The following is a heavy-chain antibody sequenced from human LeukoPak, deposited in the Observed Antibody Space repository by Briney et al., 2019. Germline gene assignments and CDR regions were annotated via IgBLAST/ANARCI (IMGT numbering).Heavy chain of an antibody. CDR3: ARPAYRDIVVVPAAAPYYYYYMDV. CDR1: GFTFSTYA. D-gene: IGHD2-2*01. J-gene: IGHJ6*03. Sequence: GRSLRLSCVASGFTFSTYAMHWVRQSPGKGLEWVAVTLYDENNKHYADSVRGRFTISRDNSKNALYLQMNSLRTEDTAVYYCARPAYRDIVVVPAAAPYYYYYMDVWGKGTTVTVSS. CDR2: TLYDENNK. V-gene: IGHV3-30-3*01.